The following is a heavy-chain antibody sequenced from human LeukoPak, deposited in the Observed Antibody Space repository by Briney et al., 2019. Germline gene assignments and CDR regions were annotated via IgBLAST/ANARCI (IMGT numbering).Heavy chain of an antibody. CDR2: INHSGST. CDR1: GGSFSGYY. D-gene: IGHD6-19*01. CDR3: ARGLTRRQWLITYYFDY. J-gene: IGHJ4*02. Sequence: SETLSLTCAVYGGSFSGYYWSWIRQPPGKGLEWIGEINHSGSTNYNPSLKSRVTISVDTSKYQFSLKLSSVTAADTAVYYCARGLTRRQWLITYYFDYWGQGTLVTVSS. V-gene: IGHV4-34*01.